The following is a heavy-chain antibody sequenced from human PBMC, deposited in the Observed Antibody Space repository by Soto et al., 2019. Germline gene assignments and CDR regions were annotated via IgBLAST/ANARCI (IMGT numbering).Heavy chain of an antibody. V-gene: IGHV1-2*04. CDR1: GYTFTGYY. D-gene: IGHD3-3*01. CDR3: ARMGSIFGVVMESYGMDV. J-gene: IGHJ6*02. Sequence: VASVQVSCKASGYTFTGYYMHWVRQAPGQGLEWMGWINPNCGGTNYAQKFQGWVTMTRDTSISTAYMELSRLRSDDTAVYYCARMGSIFGVVMESYGMDVWGQGTTVTVSS. CDR2: INPNCGGT.